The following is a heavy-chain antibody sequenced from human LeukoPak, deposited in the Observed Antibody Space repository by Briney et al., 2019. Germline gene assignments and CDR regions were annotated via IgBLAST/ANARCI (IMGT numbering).Heavy chain of an antibody. CDR3: ARLGGGNSAYSYAFDI. CDR1: GGSLSSRSYY. V-gene: IGHV4-39*01. J-gene: IGHJ3*02. CDR2: IYYSGTT. Sequence: SETLSLTCTVSGGSLSSRSYYWGWIRQPPGKGLEWIGRIYYSGTTYYNPSLKSRVTISVDTSKNQFSLKLSSVTATDTAVYYCARLGGGNSAYSYAFDIWGQGTMVTVSS. D-gene: IGHD4-23*01.